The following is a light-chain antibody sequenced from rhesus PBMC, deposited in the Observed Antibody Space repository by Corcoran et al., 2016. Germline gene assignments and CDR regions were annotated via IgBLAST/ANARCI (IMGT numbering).Light chain of an antibody. V-gene: IGKV1-43*01. J-gene: IGKJ2*01. Sequence: DIQMTQSPSSLSASAGDRVTITCRASQGISTYLNWYQQKPGKAPKRLIYAASSLESGVPSRFSGSGSRTEFTLTISSLQPEDFSTYYCLQYNSNRYSFGQGTKVEIK. CDR3: LQYNSNRYS. CDR2: AAS. CDR1: QGISTY.